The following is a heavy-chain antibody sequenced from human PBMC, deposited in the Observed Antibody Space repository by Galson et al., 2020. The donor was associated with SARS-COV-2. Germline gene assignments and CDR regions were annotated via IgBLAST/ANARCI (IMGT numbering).Heavy chain of an antibody. V-gene: IGHV1-8*01. CDR3: ARVPSLGYCSGGSCYRLDY. D-gene: IGHD2-15*01. CDR1: RYTFTSYD. Sequence: ASVTVSCKASRYTFTSYDINWVRQATGQGLEWMGWMNPNSGNTGYAQKFQGRVTMTRDTSISTAYMELSNLRSEDAAVYYCARVPSLGYCSGGSCYRLDYWGQGTLVTVSS. J-gene: IGHJ4*02. CDR2: MNPNSGNT.